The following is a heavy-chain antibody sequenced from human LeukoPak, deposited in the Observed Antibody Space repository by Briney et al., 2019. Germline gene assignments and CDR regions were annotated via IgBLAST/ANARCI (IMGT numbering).Heavy chain of an antibody. CDR1: GFTFSSYA. J-gene: IGHJ4*02. CDR2: ISHDGSNK. Sequence: GGSLRLSCAASGFTFSSYAMHWVRQAPGKGLEWVAVISHDGSNKYYADSVKGRFTISRDNSKNTLYLQMNSLRAEDTAVYYCARSGYDERALDYWGQGTLVTVSS. CDR3: ARSGYDERALDY. V-gene: IGHV3-30*04. D-gene: IGHD5-12*01.